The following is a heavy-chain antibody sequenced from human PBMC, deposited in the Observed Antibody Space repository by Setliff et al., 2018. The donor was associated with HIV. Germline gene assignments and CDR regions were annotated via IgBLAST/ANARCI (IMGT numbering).Heavy chain of an antibody. D-gene: IGHD2-15*01. V-gene: IGHV4-38-2*02. Sequence: SETLSLTCGVSGIPIDRVYSWAWIRQPPGKGLEWIGTISHSGSTHYNSPLQGRISISIDTSKNQFSLTLTSVTAADTAMYYGARDRGPYCSGPCHPSYYSYMDVWGKGTTVTVSS. CDR2: ISHSGST. CDR1: GIPIDRVYS. J-gene: IGHJ6*03. CDR3: ARDRGPYCSGPCHPSYYSYMDV.